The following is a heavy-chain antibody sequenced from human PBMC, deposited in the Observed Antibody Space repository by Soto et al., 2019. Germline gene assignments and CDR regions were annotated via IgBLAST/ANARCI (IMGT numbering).Heavy chain of an antibody. CDR2: TYYRSKWYN. D-gene: IGHD6-19*01. V-gene: IGHV6-1*01. J-gene: IGHJ4*02. CDR1: GDSVSSNSSA. CDR3: ARGGPARYSSGWYYFDY. Sequence: SQTLALTCAISGDSVSSNSSAWNWIRQSPARGLEWLGRTYYRSKWYNDYAVSVKSRITINPDTSKNQFSLQLNSVTPEDTAVYYCARGGPARYSSGWYYFDYWGQGPLVTVSS.